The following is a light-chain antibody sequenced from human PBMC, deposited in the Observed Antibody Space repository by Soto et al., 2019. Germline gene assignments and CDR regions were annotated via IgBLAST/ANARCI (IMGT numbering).Light chain of an antibody. Sequence: QSVLTQPASVSGSPGQSSTISCTGTSSDVGGYNYVSWHQQHPGKAPKLMIYDVSNRPSGVSNRFSGSKSGNTASLTISGLQAEDEADYYCSSYTSSSLGFGGGTKLTVL. J-gene: IGLJ2*01. CDR2: DVS. CDR1: SSDVGGYNY. V-gene: IGLV2-14*01. CDR3: SSYTSSSLG.